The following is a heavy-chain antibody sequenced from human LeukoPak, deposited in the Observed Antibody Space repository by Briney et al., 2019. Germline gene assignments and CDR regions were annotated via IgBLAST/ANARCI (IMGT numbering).Heavy chain of an antibody. J-gene: IGHJ4*02. Sequence: SETLSLTCTVSGGSISSGGYYWSWIRQHPGKGLEWIGYIYYSGSTYYNPSLKSRVTISVDTSKNQFSLKLSSVTAADTAVYYCARAGYYDSSGYYFDYWGQGTLVTVSS. CDR1: GGSISSGGYY. V-gene: IGHV4-31*03. CDR2: IYYSGST. CDR3: ARAGYYDSSGYYFDY. D-gene: IGHD3-22*01.